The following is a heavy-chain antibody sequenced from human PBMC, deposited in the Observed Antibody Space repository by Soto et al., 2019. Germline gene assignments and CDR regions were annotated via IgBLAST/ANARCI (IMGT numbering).Heavy chain of an antibody. Sequence: EVHLLESGGGLVQPGGSLRLSCAASGFTFSSFAMNWVRQAPGKGLEWVSAFSGSGGRTYYADSVKGRFTISRDNYKNTLDLQMNSLRVEDTGIYYCAKNIGSYPAFDYWGQGTLVTVSS. V-gene: IGHV3-23*01. CDR1: GFTFSSFA. D-gene: IGHD1-26*01. J-gene: IGHJ4*02. CDR2: FSGSGGRT. CDR3: AKNIGSYPAFDY.